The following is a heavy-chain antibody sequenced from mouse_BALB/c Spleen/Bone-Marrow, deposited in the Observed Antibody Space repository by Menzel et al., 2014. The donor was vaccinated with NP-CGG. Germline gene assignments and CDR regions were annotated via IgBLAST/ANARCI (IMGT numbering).Heavy chain of an antibody. CDR1: GFSLTSYD. J-gene: IGHJ2*01. D-gene: IGHD3-2*02. Sequence: VKVEESGPGLVAPSQSLSITCTVSGFSLTSYDISWIRQPPGKGLEWLGVIWTGGGTNYNSAFMSRLSISKDNSKSQVFSKMNSLQTDDTAIYYCVRDRRLGLDYWGQGTTLTVSS. CDR3: VRDRRLGLDY. CDR2: IWTGGGT. V-gene: IGHV2-9-2*01.